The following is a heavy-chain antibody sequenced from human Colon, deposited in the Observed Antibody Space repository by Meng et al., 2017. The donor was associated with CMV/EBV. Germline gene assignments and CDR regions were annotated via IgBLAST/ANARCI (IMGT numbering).Heavy chain of an antibody. Sequence: GESLKISCAASGFTFSSHAMTWVRQDPEKGLEWVSAISASGATTYYADSVRGRFTISRDNSKNSLSLQMNNLRGEDSAVYYCARGYGPAAIIDFWGQGTVVTVSS. CDR2: ISASGATT. CDR3: ARGYGPAAIIDF. V-gene: IGHV3-23*01. D-gene: IGHD2-2*01. CDR1: GFTFSSHA. J-gene: IGHJ4*02.